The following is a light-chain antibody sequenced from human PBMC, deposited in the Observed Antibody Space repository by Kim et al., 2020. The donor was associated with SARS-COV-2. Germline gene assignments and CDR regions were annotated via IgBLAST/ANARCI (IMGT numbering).Light chain of an antibody. Sequence: PGQSVTISCTGASNNIGFYNYVSWYQRHPGRAPKLIIYDVTKRPSGVPDRFSGSKSGNTASLTVSGLQSEDEADYYCCSYAGDYVIFGGGTQLTVL. V-gene: IGLV2-11*01. J-gene: IGLJ2*01. CDR2: DVT. CDR1: SNNIGFYNY. CDR3: CSYAGDYVI.